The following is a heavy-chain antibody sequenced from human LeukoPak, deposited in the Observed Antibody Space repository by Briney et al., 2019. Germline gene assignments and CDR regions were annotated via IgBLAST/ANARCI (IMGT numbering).Heavy chain of an antibody. CDR1: GYPFTSYA. CDR3: ARVQRDYDILTGYYMNWFDP. V-gene: IGHV1-3*01. Sequence: ASVKVSCKASGYPFTSYAMHWVRQAPGQRLEWMGWINAGNGNTKYSQKFQGRVTITRDTSASTAYMELSSLRSEDTAVYYCARVQRDYDILTGYYMNWFDPWGQGTLVTVSS. D-gene: IGHD3-9*01. J-gene: IGHJ5*02. CDR2: INAGNGNT.